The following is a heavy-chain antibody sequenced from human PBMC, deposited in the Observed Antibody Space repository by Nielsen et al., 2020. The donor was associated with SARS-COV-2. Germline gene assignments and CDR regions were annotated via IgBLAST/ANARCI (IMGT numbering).Heavy chain of an antibody. Sequence: GGSLRLSCAVSGFIFSSCAMSWVRQAPGKSLEWVSTISGSDSTYYADSVKGRFTISRDNAKNSLYLQMNSLRAEDTAVYYCARLGTAAGLDYWGQGTLVTVSS. CDR3: ARLGTAAGLDY. J-gene: IGHJ4*02. D-gene: IGHD6-13*01. CDR1: GFIFSSCA. CDR2: ISGSDST. V-gene: IGHV3-21*01.